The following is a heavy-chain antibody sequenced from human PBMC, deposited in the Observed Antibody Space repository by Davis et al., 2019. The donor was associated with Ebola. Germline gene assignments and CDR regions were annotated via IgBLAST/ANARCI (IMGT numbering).Heavy chain of an antibody. J-gene: IGHJ4*02. Sequence: MPSDTLSLTFTVSGGFFSSHYWSWVRQPPGKGLEWIADINYSGRTNYNPSLPSRVTISIATSKNQFSLNLSSVTAADTAVYYCARVGGDGSSHLEGLDSWGQGTLVTVS. CDR3: ARVGGDGSSHLEGLDS. V-gene: IGHV4-59*11. D-gene: IGHD3-16*01. CDR2: INYSGRT. CDR1: GGFFSSHY.